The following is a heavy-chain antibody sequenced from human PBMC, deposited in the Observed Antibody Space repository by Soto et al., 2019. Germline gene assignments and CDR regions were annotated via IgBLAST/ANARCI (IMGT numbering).Heavy chain of an antibody. J-gene: IGHJ6*02. D-gene: IGHD3-10*01. Sequence: PSETLSLTCAVSGGSISSSNWWSWVRQPPGKGLEWIGETYHSGSTNYNPSLKSRVTISVDKSKNQFSLKLSSVTAADTAVYYCARQLWFGFPGGYYYGMDVWGQGTTVTVSS. CDR1: GGSISSSNW. V-gene: IGHV4-4*02. CDR2: TYHSGST. CDR3: ARQLWFGFPGGYYYGMDV.